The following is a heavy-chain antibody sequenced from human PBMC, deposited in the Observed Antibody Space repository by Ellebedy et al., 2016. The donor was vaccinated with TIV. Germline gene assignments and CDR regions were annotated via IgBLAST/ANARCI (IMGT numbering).Heavy chain of an antibody. J-gene: IGHJ5*01. CDR2: IYYSGNT. V-gene: IGHV4-39*01. CDR3: ARNPPTYNWVDS. Sequence: PSETLSLTCTVSGGSICRSSYFWGWIRQPPGKGLEWIGNIYYSGNTDYNPSLKSRVTITVDTSKNQFSLKLRSVTAADTAVYYCARNPPTYNWVDSWGQGTLVTVSS. CDR1: GGSICRSSYF.